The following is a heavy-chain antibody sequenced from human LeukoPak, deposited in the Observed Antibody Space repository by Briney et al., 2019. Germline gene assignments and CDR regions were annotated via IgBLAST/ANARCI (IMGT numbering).Heavy chain of an antibody. CDR3: ARRRYYDYVWGSYRDYYYMDV. CDR1: GGSFSGYY. Sequence: SETLSLTCAVYGGSFSGYYWSWIRQPPGKGLEWIGEINHSGSTNYNPSLKSRVTISVDTSKSQFSLKLSSVTAADTAVYYCARRRYYDYVWGSYRDYYYMDVWGKGTTVTISS. J-gene: IGHJ6*03. CDR2: INHSGST. D-gene: IGHD3-16*02. V-gene: IGHV4-34*01.